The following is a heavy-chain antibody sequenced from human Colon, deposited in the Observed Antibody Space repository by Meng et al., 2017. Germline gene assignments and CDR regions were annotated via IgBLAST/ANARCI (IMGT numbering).Heavy chain of an antibody. D-gene: IGHD3-10*01. V-gene: IGHV5-51*01. Sequence: KVSCKGSGYSFTSYWIGWVRQMPGKGLEWRGIIYPGDSDTRYSPSFQGQVTISADKSISTAYLQWSSLKASDTAMYYCASTYYYGSGSYRQNAFDIWGQGTMVTVSS. CDR3: ASTYYYGSGSYRQNAFDI. J-gene: IGHJ3*02. CDR1: GYSFTSYW. CDR2: IYPGDSDT.